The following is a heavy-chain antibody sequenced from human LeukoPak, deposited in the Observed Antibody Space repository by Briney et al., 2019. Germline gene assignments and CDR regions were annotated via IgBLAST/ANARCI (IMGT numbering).Heavy chain of an antibody. Sequence: ASVKVSCKASGYTFISYGITWVRQAPGQGLEWLGWISAYNGNIDYAQKLQGRVTLTTDTSTSTAYMEVRSLRSGDTAVYYCASMSGYYPSYYFDYWGQGTLVTVSS. V-gene: IGHV1-18*01. J-gene: IGHJ4*02. CDR2: ISAYNGNI. CDR3: ASMSGYYPSYYFDY. D-gene: IGHD3-3*01. CDR1: GYTFISYG.